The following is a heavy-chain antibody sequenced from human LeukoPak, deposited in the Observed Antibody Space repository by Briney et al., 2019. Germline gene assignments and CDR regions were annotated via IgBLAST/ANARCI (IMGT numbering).Heavy chain of an antibody. CDR2: ISYDGTNK. D-gene: IGHD1-26*01. J-gene: IGHJ3*02. Sequence: GGSLRLSCAASGFAFSSYGIHWVRQVPGKGLGWVSFISYDGTNKYYTDSVKGRFTISRDNAKNTLYLQMNSLRAEDTAVYYCAKATGATVYNAFDIWGQGTMVTVSS. CDR1: GFAFSSYG. CDR3: AKATGATVYNAFDI. V-gene: IGHV3-30*19.